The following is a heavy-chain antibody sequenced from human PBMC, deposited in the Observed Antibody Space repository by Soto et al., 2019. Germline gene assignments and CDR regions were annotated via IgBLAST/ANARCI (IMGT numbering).Heavy chain of an antibody. CDR3: ARMGVYGSGSYLPGYPYYGMDV. Sequence: PGGSLRLSCAASGFTFSSYSMNWVRQAPGKGLEWVSYISSSSSTIYYADSVKGRFTISRDNAKNSLYLQMNSLRDEDTAVYYCARMGVYGSGSYLPGYPYYGMDVWGQGTAVTVSS. J-gene: IGHJ6*02. CDR2: ISSSSSTI. D-gene: IGHD3-10*01. CDR1: GFTFSSYS. V-gene: IGHV3-48*02.